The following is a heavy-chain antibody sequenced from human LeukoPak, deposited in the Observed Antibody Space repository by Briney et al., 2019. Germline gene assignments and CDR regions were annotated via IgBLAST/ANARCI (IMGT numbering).Heavy chain of an antibody. CDR1: GYTFTSYD. Sequence: ASVKVSCKASGYTFTSYDINWVRQATGQGLEWMGWMNPNSGNTGYAQKFQGRVTMTRNTSISTAYMELSSLRSEDTAVYYCARSRPRPAYYDFWSGYSDYMDVWGKGTTVTVSS. CDR2: MNPNSGNT. J-gene: IGHJ6*03. V-gene: IGHV1-8*01. D-gene: IGHD3-3*01. CDR3: ARSRPRPAYYDFWSGYSDYMDV.